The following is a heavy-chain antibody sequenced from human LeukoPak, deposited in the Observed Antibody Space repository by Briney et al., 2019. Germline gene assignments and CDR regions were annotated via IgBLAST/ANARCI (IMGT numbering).Heavy chain of an antibody. V-gene: IGHV3-23*01. J-gene: IGHJ4*02. CDR2: ISGSGGST. CDR3: ANGWSPDY. D-gene: IGHD2-15*01. CDR1: GFTFSSYW. Sequence: GSLRLSCAASGFTFSSYWMNWVRQAPGKGLEWVSGISGSGGSTYYADSVKGRFTIFRDNSKNTLYLQMNSLRAEDTAVYHCANGWSPDYWGRGTLVTVSS.